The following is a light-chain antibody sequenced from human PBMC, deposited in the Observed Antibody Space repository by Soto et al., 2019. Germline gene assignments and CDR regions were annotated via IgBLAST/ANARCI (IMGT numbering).Light chain of an antibody. Sequence: EIVMTQSPATPSVSPGERDTLSCRASQSVSSNLAWYQQKPGQAPRLLIYGASTRATGIPARFSGSGSGTEFTLTISSLQSEDFAVYYCQHYNNWPPWTFGQGTKVDIK. CDR1: QSVSSN. CDR3: QHYNNWPPWT. CDR2: GAS. J-gene: IGKJ1*01. V-gene: IGKV3-15*01.